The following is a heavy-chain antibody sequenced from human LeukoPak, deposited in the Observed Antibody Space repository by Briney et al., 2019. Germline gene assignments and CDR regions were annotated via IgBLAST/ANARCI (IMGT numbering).Heavy chain of an antibody. D-gene: IGHD5-18*01. CDR3: ARGLDTAVGTVSEDYGMDV. J-gene: IGHJ6*02. V-gene: IGHV3-74*01. Sequence: GGSLRLSCAASGFTFSYYWMHWVRQVPGKGLVWVSRMNSGGSSTIYADSVKGRFTISRDNAKNTLSLQMNSLRAEDTAVYYCARGLDTAVGTVSEDYGMDVWGQGTTVTVSS. CDR1: GFTFSYYW. CDR2: MNSGGSST.